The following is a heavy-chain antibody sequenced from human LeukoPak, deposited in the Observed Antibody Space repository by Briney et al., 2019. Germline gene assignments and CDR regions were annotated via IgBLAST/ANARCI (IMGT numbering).Heavy chain of an antibody. CDR3: ARGRRVLEWLLRVSWFDP. CDR1: GGSFSGYY. CDR2: INHSGST. D-gene: IGHD3-3*01. J-gene: IGHJ5*02. V-gene: IGHV4-34*01. Sequence: KSSETLSLTCAVYGGSFSGYYWSWIRQPPGKGLEWIGEINHSGSTNYNPSLKSRVTISVDTSKNQFSLKLSSVTAADTAVYYCARGRRVLEWLLRVSWFDPWGQGTLVTVSS.